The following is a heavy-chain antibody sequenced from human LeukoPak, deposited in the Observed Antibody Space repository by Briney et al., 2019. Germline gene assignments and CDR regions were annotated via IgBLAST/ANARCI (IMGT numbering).Heavy chain of an antibody. CDR1: GGSMSSYY. CDR2: IYYSGST. D-gene: IGHD2-21*01. Sequence: PSETLSLTCIVSGGSMSSYYWSWIRQPPGKGLEWIGYIYYSGSTNYNPSLKSRLTMSAGTSRNQFSLKLSSVTAADTAVYYCARGGWSLDYWGQGTLVTVSS. V-gene: IGHV4-59*01. J-gene: IGHJ4*02. CDR3: ARGGWSLDY.